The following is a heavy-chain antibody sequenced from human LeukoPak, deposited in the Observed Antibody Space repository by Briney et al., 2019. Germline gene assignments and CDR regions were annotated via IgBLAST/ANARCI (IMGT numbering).Heavy chain of an antibody. CDR1: GFTVSSNY. J-gene: IGHJ4*02. D-gene: IGHD5-18*01. CDR2: IYSGGNT. CDR3: ARDFQDTAMVVPDY. V-gene: IGHV3-53*05. Sequence: GGSLRLSCAASGFTVSSNYMSWVRQAPGKGLEWVSVIYSGGNTNYADSVKGRFTISRDNSKNTLYLQMNSLRAEDTAVYYCARDFQDTAMVVPDYWGQGTLVTVSS.